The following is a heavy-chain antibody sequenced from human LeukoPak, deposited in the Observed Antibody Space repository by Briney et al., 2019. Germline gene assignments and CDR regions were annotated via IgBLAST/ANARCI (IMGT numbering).Heavy chain of an antibody. V-gene: IGHV4-34*01. CDR3: ARVGGYSYGPFDY. Sequence: SETLSLTCAVYGGSFSGYYWSWIRQPPGRGLEWIGEINHSGSTNYNPSLKSRVTISVDTSKNQFSLKLSSVTAADTAVYYCARVGGYSYGPFDYWGQGTLVTVSS. CDR2: INHSGST. D-gene: IGHD5-18*01. CDR1: GGSFSGYY. J-gene: IGHJ4*02.